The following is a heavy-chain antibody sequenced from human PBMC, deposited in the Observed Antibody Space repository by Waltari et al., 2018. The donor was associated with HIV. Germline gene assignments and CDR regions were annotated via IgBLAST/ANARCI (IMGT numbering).Heavy chain of an antibody. Sequence: QVQLVQSGAEVKKPGASVKVSCKASGYTFTRYAMHWVRQAPGQRLEWMGWINAGNGNTKYSQKFQGRVTITRDTSASTAYMELSSLRSEDTAVYYCARDPLDYYFDYWGQGTLVTVSS. CDR1: GYTFTRYA. CDR2: INAGNGNT. V-gene: IGHV1-3*01. D-gene: IGHD2-2*03. J-gene: IGHJ4*02. CDR3: ARDPLDYYFDY.